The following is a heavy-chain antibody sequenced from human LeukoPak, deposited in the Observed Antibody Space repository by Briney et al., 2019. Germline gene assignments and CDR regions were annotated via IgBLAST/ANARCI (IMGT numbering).Heavy chain of an antibody. CDR3: AKDKGREGDY. CDR2: INSDESNT. J-gene: IGHJ4*02. CDR1: GFTFSSYW. V-gene: IGHV3-74*01. Sequence: GGSLRLSCAASGFTFSSYWMHWVRQAPGKGLVWVSRINSDESNTDYADSVKGRFTISRDNAKNTLYLQMNSLRADDTAVYYCAKDKGREGDYWGQGNLVTVSS.